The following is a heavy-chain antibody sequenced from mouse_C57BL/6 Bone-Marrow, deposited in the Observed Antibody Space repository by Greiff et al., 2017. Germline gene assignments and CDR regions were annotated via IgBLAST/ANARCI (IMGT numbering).Heavy chain of an antibody. V-gene: IGHV1-80*01. Sequence: QVQLQQSGAELVKPGASVKISCKASGYAFSSYWMNWVKQRPGKGLEWIGQIYPGDGDTNYNGKFKGKATLTADKSSSTAYMQLSSLTSEDSAVDFCARRRAIYDPFAYWGQGTLVTVSA. CDR3: ARRRAIYDPFAY. J-gene: IGHJ3*01. CDR2: IYPGDGDT. CDR1: GYAFSSYW. D-gene: IGHD2-12*01.